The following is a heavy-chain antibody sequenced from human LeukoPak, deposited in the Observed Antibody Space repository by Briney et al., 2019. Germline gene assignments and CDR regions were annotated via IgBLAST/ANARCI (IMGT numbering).Heavy chain of an antibody. J-gene: IGHJ4*02. D-gene: IGHD5-12*01. CDR1: GFTFSNYE. CDR2: ISSSGSTI. V-gene: IGHV3-48*03. CDR3: ARGRYSGYDFDY. Sequence: GGSLRLSCAASGFTFSNYEMNWVRQAPGKGLEWVSYISSSGSTIYYADSVKGRFTISRDNAKNSLYLQMNSLRAEDTAIYYCARGRYSGYDFDYWSQGALVAVSS.